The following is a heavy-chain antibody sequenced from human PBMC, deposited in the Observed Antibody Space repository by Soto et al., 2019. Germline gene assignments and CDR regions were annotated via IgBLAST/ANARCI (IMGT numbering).Heavy chain of an antibody. CDR1: GGTFSSYA. D-gene: IGHD2-21*01. CDR2: IIPIFGTA. CDR3: ARSPDWVHKIFDY. V-gene: IGHV1-69*13. Sequence: KKTWASVKVSCKASGGTFSSYAISWVRQAPGQGLEWMGGIIPIFGTANYAQKFQGRVTITADESTSTAYMELSSLRSEDTAVYYCARSPDWVHKIFDYWGQGTLVTVSS. J-gene: IGHJ4*02.